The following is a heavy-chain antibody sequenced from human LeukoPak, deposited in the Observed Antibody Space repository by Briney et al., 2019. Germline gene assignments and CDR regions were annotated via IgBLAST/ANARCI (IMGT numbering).Heavy chain of an antibody. CDR1: GFTFSSYA. Sequence: GGSLRLSCAASGFTFSSYAMSWVRQAPGKGLEWVSAISGSGGSTYYADSVKGRSTISRDNSKNTLYLQMNSLRAEDTAVYYCAKVRGPNWNPFDYWGQGTLVTVSS. D-gene: IGHD1-20*01. V-gene: IGHV3-23*01. CDR2: ISGSGGST. CDR3: AKVRGPNWNPFDY. J-gene: IGHJ4*02.